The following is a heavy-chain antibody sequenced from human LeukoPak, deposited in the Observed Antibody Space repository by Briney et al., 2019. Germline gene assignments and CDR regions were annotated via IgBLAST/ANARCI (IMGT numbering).Heavy chain of an antibody. CDR1: GFTFDMYW. V-gene: IGHV3-7*01. CDR3: ATFDYYGSGGLFNY. J-gene: IGHJ4*02. CDR2: IKPDGTGK. Sequence: PGESLRLSCVASGFTFDMYWMSWVRQAPGRGLEYVANIKPDGTGKFYVDSVKGRFTISRDNAKNSLFLQMNSLRVEDTAVYYCATFDYYGSGGLFNYWGQGTLVTVSS. D-gene: IGHD3-10*01.